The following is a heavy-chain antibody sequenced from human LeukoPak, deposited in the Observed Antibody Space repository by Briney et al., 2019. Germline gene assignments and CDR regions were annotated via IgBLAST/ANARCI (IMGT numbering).Heavy chain of an antibody. Sequence: GGSLRLSCAASGFTFSTYSMTWVRQAPGKGLEWVSAISGSGGSTYYADSVKGRFTISRDNSKNTLYLQMNSLRAEDTAVYYCARDFGSRGSYWGQGTLVTVSP. D-gene: IGHD2-15*01. V-gene: IGHV3-23*01. CDR2: ISGSGGST. CDR1: GFTFSTYS. J-gene: IGHJ4*02. CDR3: ARDFGSRGSY.